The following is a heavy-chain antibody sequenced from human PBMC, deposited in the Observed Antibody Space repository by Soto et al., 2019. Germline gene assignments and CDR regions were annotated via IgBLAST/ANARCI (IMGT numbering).Heavy chain of an antibody. V-gene: IGHV4-61*03. J-gene: IGHJ6*03. CDR2: IYYSWNT. CDR3: ARDSVLPYY. CDR1: GGSVGSGSYY. Sequence: PSETLSLTCTVSGGSVGSGSYYLSWMRQPLGKGLEWIGYIYYSWNTDYNPSLRGRATISVDKAKNHFSMQLTSVTSADTAIYYCARDSVLPYY.